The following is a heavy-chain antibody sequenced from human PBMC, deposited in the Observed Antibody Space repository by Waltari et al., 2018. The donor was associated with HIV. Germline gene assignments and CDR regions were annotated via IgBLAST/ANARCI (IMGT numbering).Heavy chain of an antibody. CDR2: NCYDGRT. CDR3: ARERGGYYGSGTYPGGAMNV. V-gene: IGHV4-39*07. Sequence: QLHLLESGPGLVKPSETLSLTCSVSGGSIRTNNYYWAWTRQSAGRGLEGIGTNCYDGRTSYNPARGSRVTSSVENGKSQFSLGRTSVNAADTAVYFCARERGGYYGSGTYPGGAMNVWGQGTTVIVSS. D-gene: IGHD3-10*01. CDR1: GGSIRTNNYY. J-gene: IGHJ6*02.